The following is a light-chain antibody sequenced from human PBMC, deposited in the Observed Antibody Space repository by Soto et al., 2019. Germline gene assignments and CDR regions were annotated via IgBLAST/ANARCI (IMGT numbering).Light chain of an antibody. Sequence: QSVLTQPRSVSGSPGQSVTISCTGTSSDVGGYGFVSWYQQHPGKAPKLMIYDVTKRPSGVPDRFSGSKSGNSASLTISGLQAEDEADYYCCSYAGSNNWVFGGGTKLTVL. CDR3: CSYAGSNNWV. J-gene: IGLJ3*02. CDR1: SSDVGGYGF. V-gene: IGLV2-11*01. CDR2: DVT.